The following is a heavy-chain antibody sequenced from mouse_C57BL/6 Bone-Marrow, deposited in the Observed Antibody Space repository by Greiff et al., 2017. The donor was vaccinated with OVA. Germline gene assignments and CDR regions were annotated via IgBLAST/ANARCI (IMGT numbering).Heavy chain of an antibody. Sequence: EVQLQESGGGLVKPGGSLKLSCAASGFTFSSYAMSWVRQTPEQRLEWVATISDGGSYTYYPDNVKGRFTISRDNAKNNRYLQMSHLKSEDTAMYYCARDPWYFDVWGTGTTVTVSS. CDR2: ISDGGSYT. CDR1: GFTFSSYA. CDR3: ARDPWYFDV. V-gene: IGHV5-4*01. J-gene: IGHJ1*03.